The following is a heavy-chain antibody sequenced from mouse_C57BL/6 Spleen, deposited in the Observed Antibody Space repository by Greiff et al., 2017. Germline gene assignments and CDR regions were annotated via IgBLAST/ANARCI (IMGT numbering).Heavy chain of an antibody. CDR3: ARRTNGDYFDY. V-gene: IGHV1-69*01. Sequence: QVQLQQPGAELVMPGASVKLSCKASGYTFTSYWMHWVKQRPGQGLEWIGEIDPSDSYTNYNQKFKGKSTLTVDKSSSTAYMQLSSLTSEDSAVYYCARRTNGDYFDYWGQGTTLTVSS. CDR1: GYTFTSYW. D-gene: IGHD4-1*01. CDR2: IDPSDSYT. J-gene: IGHJ2*01.